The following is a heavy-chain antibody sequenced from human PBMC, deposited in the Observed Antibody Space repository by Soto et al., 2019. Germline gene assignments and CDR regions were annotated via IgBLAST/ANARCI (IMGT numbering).Heavy chain of an antibody. CDR2: VFPGGPT. CDR1: GDPITSYF. V-gene: IGHV4-4*07. J-gene: IGHJ4*02. D-gene: IGHD3-10*01. CDR3: ARTLSGFTYGSRQFYFDY. Sequence: SETLSLTCTVSGDPITSYFWTWLRQPAGKGLEWIGHVFPGGPTSHNSSLKSRVSMSVDTSKNQFSLTLTSVTAADTAVYYCARTLSGFTYGSRQFYFDYWGQGTLVTVSS.